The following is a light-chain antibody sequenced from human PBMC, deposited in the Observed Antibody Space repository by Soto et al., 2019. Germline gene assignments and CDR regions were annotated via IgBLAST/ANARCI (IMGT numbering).Light chain of an antibody. J-gene: IGKJ4*01. Sequence: EVVMTQSPATLSVSPGERATLSCRASQSVSSNLAWYQQKRGQAPSLLIYDASTRATGIPARFSGSGPGTEFTLTISSLQSEDFAVYYCLQYDNWLTFGGGTKVDIK. V-gene: IGKV3-15*01. CDR3: LQYDNWLT. CDR1: QSVSSN. CDR2: DAS.